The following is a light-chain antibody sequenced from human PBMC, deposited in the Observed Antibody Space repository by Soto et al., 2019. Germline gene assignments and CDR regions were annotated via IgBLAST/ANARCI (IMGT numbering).Light chain of an antibody. CDR2: GAS. Sequence: ETVMTQSPATLSVSPGERATLSCRASQSVSSDLAWYQQRPGQAPRVLIYGASSRATGIPDRFSGSGSGTDFTLTISRLEPEDFAVYYCQHYGSSPETFGQGTKVDIQ. CDR1: QSVSSD. J-gene: IGKJ1*01. CDR3: QHYGSSPET. V-gene: IGKV3-20*01.